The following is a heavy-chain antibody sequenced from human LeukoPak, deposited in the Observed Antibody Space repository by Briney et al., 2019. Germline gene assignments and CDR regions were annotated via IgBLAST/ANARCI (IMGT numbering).Heavy chain of an antibody. J-gene: IGHJ4*02. CDR1: GFTFSSHG. CDR3: ARDREDGYNPFDY. Sequence: PGGSLRLSCAASGFTFSSHGMNWIRQAPGKGLEWVASITTSGSYIYYADSVKGRFTISRDNAKNSLYLQMNSLRAEGTAVYYCARDREDGYNPFDYWGQGTLVTVSS. V-gene: IGHV3-21*01. CDR2: ITTSGSYI. D-gene: IGHD5-24*01.